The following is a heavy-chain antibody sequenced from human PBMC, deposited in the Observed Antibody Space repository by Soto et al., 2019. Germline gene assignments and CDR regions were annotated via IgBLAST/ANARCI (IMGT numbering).Heavy chain of an antibody. CDR1: GFTFSDYY. V-gene: IGHV3-11*01. D-gene: IGHD6-19*01. CDR3: ATARRVQWLVSYAFDI. CDR2: VSSSGSTI. J-gene: IGHJ3*02. Sequence: GGSLRLSCAASGFTFSDYYMSWIRHAPGKGLEWVSYVSSSGSTIYYADSVKGRFTISRDNAKNSLYLQMNSLRAEDTAVYYCATARRVQWLVSYAFDIWGQGTMVTVS.